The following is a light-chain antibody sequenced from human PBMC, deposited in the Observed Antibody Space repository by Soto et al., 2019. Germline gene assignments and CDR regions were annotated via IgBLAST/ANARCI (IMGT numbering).Light chain of an antibody. CDR2: EGS. CDR3: CSYAGSSTLYV. V-gene: IGLV2-23*01. Sequence: QSALTQPASVSGSPGQSITISCTGTSSDVGSYNLVSWYQQHPGKAPKLMIYEGSKRPSGVSNRFSGSKSDNTAPLTISGLQAEDEADYYCCSYAGSSTLYVFGTGTKVTVL. CDR1: SSDVGSYNL. J-gene: IGLJ1*01.